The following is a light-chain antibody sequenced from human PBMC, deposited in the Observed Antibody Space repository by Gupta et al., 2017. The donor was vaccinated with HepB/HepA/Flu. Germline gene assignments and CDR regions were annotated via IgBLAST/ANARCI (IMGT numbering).Light chain of an antibody. CDR2: SNN. J-gene: IGLJ3*02. CDR3: QSYDSSHWV. CDR1: SSNIGAGYD. Sequence: GSSSNIGAGYDVHWYQQFPGTAPKLLIYSNNNRPSGVPDRFSGSKSGTSASLAITGLQAEDEADYYCQSYDSSHWVFGGGTKLTVL. V-gene: IGLV1-40*01.